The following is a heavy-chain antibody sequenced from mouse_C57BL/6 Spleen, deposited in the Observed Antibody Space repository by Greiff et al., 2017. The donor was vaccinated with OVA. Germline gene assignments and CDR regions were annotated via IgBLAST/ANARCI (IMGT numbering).Heavy chain of an antibody. J-gene: IGHJ2*01. CDR2: ISYDGSN. Sequence: EVKLVESGPGLVKPSQSLSLTCSVTGYSITSGYYWYWIRQFPGNKLECMGYISYDGSNNYNSSLKNRISITRDTSNNQFFLKLNSVTTEDTATYYCARGDTTVGATGYFDYWGQGTTLTVSS. D-gene: IGHD1-1*01. V-gene: IGHV3-6*01. CDR1: GYSITSGYY. CDR3: ARGDTTVGATGYFDY.